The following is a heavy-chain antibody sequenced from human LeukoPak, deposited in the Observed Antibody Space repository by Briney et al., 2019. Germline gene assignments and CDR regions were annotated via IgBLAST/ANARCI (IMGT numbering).Heavy chain of an antibody. J-gene: IGHJ4*02. CDR1: GLTFSSRYW. CDR3: ARDGEGLHY. V-gene: IGHV3-74*01. CDR2: ISPDGSSR. Sequence: GGSLRLSCVASGLTFSSRYWMHWVRQAPGKGLVWVSRISPDGSSRGYADSVKGRFTISRDNAKNTLYLQMSSLRVEDTAVYYCARDGEGLHYWDQGTLVTVSS. D-gene: IGHD7-27*01.